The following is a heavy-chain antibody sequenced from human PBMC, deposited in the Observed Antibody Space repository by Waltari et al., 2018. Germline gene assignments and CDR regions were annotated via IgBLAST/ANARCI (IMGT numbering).Heavy chain of an antibody. J-gene: IGHJ5*02. CDR1: GFTFSSYS. CDR2: IKEDGTEK. V-gene: IGHV3-7*03. CDR3: ARGRYVPGP. D-gene: IGHD3-10*02. Sequence: EVQLVESAGGLVQPGGSLRLSCSASGFTFSSYSMTWVRQAPGKGLEWVANIKEDGTEKKYVDSVKGRFTISRDNAKNSLYLEMNSLRVEDTAVYYCARGRYVPGPWGQGTLVTVSS.